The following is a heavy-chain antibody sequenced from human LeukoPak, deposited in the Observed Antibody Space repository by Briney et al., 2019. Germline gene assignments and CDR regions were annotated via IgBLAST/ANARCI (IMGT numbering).Heavy chain of an antibody. V-gene: IGHV3-30-3*01. J-gene: IGHJ4*02. D-gene: IGHD2-2*01. Sequence: PGRSLRLSCAASGFTFSNYAMHWVRQAPGKGLEWVAVISYDGSNKYYADSVKGRFTISRDNSKNTLYLQMNSQRAEDTAVYYCARDRFPYCSSTSCYFDQWGQGTLVTVSS. CDR3: ARDRFPYCSSTSCYFDQ. CDR2: ISYDGSNK. CDR1: GFTFSNYA.